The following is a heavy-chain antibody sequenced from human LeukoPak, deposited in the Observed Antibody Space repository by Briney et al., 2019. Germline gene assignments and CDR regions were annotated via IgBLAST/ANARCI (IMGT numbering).Heavy chain of an antibody. J-gene: IGHJ6*02. CDR1: GYTFTGYY. CDR3: ARAGAPVLYYYYGMDV. CDR2: INGGNGNR. V-gene: IGHV1/OR15-3*02. Sequence: GASVTVSCKASGYTFTGYYMHWVRQAPGQGLEWMGWINGGNGNRKYSQKLQGRVTITRDTSASTAYMELSSLRSEDTAVYYCARAGAPVLYYYYGMDVWGHGTSVTVSS.